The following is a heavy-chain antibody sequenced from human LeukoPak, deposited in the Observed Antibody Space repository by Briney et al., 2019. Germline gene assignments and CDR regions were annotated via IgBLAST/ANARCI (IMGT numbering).Heavy chain of an antibody. V-gene: IGHV1-2*02. CDR2: ISPNSGGT. Sequence: ASVKVSCKASGYTFTGYYIHWVRQAPGQGLEWMGWISPNSGGTKYAQNFQGRVTMTRDTPISTAYMELNRLRSDDTAVYYCARGDCSTISCPFDPWGQGTLVTVSS. D-gene: IGHD2-2*01. J-gene: IGHJ5*02. CDR1: GYTFTGYY. CDR3: ARGDCSTISCPFDP.